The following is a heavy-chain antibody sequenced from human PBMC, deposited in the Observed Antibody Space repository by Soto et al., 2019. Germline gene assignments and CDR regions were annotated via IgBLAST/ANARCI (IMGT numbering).Heavy chain of an antibody. J-gene: IGHJ5*02. V-gene: IGHV3-21*01. CDR1: GFTFSSYS. Sequence: PGGSLRLSCAASGFTFSSYSMNWVRQAPGKGLEWVSSISSSSSCIYYADSVKGRFTISRGNAKNSLYLQMNSLRAEDTAVYYCARDQSYYDILTGYYNGWFDPWGQGTLVTVSS. CDR3: ARDQSYYDILTGYYNGWFDP. D-gene: IGHD3-9*01. CDR2: ISSSSSCI.